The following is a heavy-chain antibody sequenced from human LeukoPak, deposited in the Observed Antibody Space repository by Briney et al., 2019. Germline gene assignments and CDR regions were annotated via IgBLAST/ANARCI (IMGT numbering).Heavy chain of an antibody. Sequence: PSETLSLTCTVSGGSISSYYWSWIRQPPGKGLEWIGYIYYSGSTNYNPSLKSQVTISVDTSKNQFSLKLSSVTAADTAVYYCARMTGILTGYYPDAFDIWGQGTMVTVSS. J-gene: IGHJ3*02. CDR2: IYYSGST. D-gene: IGHD3-9*01. V-gene: IGHV4-59*01. CDR1: GGSISSYY. CDR3: ARMTGILTGYYPDAFDI.